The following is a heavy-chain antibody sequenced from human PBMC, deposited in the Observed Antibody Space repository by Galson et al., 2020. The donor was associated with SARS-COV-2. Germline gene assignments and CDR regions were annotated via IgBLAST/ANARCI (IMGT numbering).Heavy chain of an antibody. V-gene: IGHV1-8*01. CDR1: GYTFTTYE. J-gene: IGHJ5*02. CDR3: ARGRGGYKYANWLDT. CDR2: ANPNTGNT. Sequence: ASVTVSCKASGYTFTTYEIDWVRQAPGQGLEWMGWANPNTGNTGTAPKFQGRVTMTINTSTRTVFLELSSLKSDDTAVYYCARGRGGYKYANWLDTWGQGTLVTVSS. D-gene: IGHD5-12*01.